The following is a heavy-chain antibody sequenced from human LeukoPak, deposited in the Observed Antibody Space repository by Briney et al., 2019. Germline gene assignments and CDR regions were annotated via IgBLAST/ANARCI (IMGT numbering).Heavy chain of an antibody. D-gene: IGHD5-12*01. V-gene: IGHV3-30*02. CDR3: AKGGGYEAQYYYYYLDV. J-gene: IGHJ6*03. Sequence: GGSLRLSCAASGFSFSNYGMHWVRQAPGKGLEWVAFIRFDGTDEFYADSVKGRFTISRDNSKNTLYLQMNSLRAEDTAVYYCAKGGGYEAQYYYYYLDVWGKGTTVTISS. CDR1: GFSFSNYG. CDR2: IRFDGTDE.